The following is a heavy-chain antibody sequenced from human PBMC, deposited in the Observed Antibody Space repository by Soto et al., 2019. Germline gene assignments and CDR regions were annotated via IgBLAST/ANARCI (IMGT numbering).Heavy chain of an antibody. Sequence: GGSLRLSCAASGFTFSSYSMNWVRQAPGKGLEWVSSISSSSSYIYYADSVKGRFTISRDNAKNSLYLQMNSLRAEDTAVYYCARALVGSLYRDVFDYWGQGTLVTVSS. D-gene: IGHD4-4*01. V-gene: IGHV3-21*01. CDR1: GFTFSSYS. J-gene: IGHJ4*02. CDR2: ISSSSSYI. CDR3: ARALVGSLYRDVFDY.